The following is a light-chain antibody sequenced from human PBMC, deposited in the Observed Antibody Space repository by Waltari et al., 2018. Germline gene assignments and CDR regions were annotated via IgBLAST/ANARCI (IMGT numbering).Light chain of an antibody. CDR2: AAS. CDR1: QGISNY. Sequence: DIQMTQSPSSLSASVGDRVTITCRSSQGISNYLAWYQQKPGKVPKLLIYAASTLQSGVPSRFSGSGAVTDFTLTISSLQPEDVAPYYCQKYNSAPFTVGPGTKVDIK. V-gene: IGKV1-27*01. J-gene: IGKJ3*01. CDR3: QKYNSAPFT.